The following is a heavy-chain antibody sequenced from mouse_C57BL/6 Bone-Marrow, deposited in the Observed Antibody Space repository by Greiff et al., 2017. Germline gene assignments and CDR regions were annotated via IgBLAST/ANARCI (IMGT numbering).Heavy chain of an antibody. CDR3: ARQGHWYFDV. Sequence: EVKLMESGGDLVKPGGSLKLSCAASGFTFSSYGMSWVRQTPDKRLEWVATISSGGSYTYYPDSVKGRFTISRDNAKNTLYLQMSSLKSEDTAMYYCARQGHWYFDVWGTGTTVTVSS. CDR2: ISSGGSYT. V-gene: IGHV5-6*01. CDR1: GFTFSSYG. J-gene: IGHJ1*03.